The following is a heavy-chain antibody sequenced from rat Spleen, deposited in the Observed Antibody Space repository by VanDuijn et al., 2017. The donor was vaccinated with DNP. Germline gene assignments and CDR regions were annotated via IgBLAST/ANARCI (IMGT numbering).Heavy chain of an antibody. J-gene: IGHJ3*01. D-gene: IGHD1-10*01. CDR3: TTHLGEQLRGWFAY. Sequence: EVQLVESGGGLVQPGRSMRLSCVVSGFTFSDYNMAWVRQAPKKGLEWVATIIYDGSRTYYRDSVKGRFTFSRNNAKSTLYLQMDSLRSEDTATYYCTTHLGEQLRGWFAYWGQGTLVTVSS. CDR2: IIYDGSRT. V-gene: IGHV5S10*01. CDR1: GFTFSDYN.